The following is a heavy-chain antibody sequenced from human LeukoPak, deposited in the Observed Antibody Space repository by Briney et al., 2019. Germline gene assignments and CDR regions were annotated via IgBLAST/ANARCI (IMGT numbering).Heavy chain of an antibody. CDR3: ARVRVGAVDY. D-gene: IGHD1-26*01. Sequence: PSETLSLTCTVSGGSISSYYWSWFRQPPGKGLEWIGYIYYSGSTNYNPSLKSRVTISVDTSKNQFSLKLSSVTAADTAVYYCARVRVGAVDYWGQGTLVTVSS. V-gene: IGHV4-59*01. CDR1: GGSISSYY. J-gene: IGHJ4*02. CDR2: IYYSGST.